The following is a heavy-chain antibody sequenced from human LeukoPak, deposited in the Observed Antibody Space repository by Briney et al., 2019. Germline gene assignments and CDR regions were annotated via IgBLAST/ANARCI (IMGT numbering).Heavy chain of an antibody. D-gene: IGHD5-12*01. V-gene: IGHV4-34*01. J-gene: IGHJ4*02. CDR2: INHSGST. CDR1: GGSFSGYY. Sequence: SETLSLTCAVYGGSFSGYYWSWIRQPPGKGLEWIGEINHSGSTNYNPSLKSRVTISVDTSKNQFSLKLSSVTAADTAVYYCARVATIQASLDYWGQGTLVTVSS. CDR3: ARVATIQASLDY.